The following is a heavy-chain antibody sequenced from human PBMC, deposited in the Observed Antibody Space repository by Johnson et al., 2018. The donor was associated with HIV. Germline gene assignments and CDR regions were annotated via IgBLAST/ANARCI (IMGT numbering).Heavy chain of an antibody. CDR1: GFTFSSYA. CDR3: ARDTKVPRYNWNDGAFDI. CDR2: ISGSGGCT. Sequence: VQLVESGGGLVQPGGSLRLSCAASGFTFSSYAMSWVRQAPGKGLGWVSSISGSGGCTYQVDSVKGRFTTSRDNSKNTLYLQMNSLRAEAPALYYCARDTKVPRYNWNDGAFDIWGQGTMVTVSS. D-gene: IGHD1-1*01. V-gene: IGHV3-23*04. J-gene: IGHJ3*02.